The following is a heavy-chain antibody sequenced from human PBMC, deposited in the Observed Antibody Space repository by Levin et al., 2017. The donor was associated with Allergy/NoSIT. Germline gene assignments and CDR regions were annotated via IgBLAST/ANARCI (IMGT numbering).Heavy chain of an antibody. CDR2: ISYDGSNK. CDR3: AKDIYGGFSYGPTPDY. CDR1: GFTFSRYG. J-gene: IGHJ4*02. Sequence: GESLKISCAASGFTFSRYGMHWVRQAPGKGLEWVAVISYDGSNKYYADSVKGRFTISRDNSKNTLYLQMNSLRAEDTAVYYCAKDIYGGFSYGPTPDYWGQGTLVTVSS. V-gene: IGHV3-30*18. D-gene: IGHD5-18*01.